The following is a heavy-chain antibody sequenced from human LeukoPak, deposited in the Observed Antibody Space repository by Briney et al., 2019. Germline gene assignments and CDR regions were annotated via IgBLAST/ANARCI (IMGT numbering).Heavy chain of an antibody. CDR1: GFTFSDYG. D-gene: IGHD3-10*01. Sequence: GRSLRLSCAASGFTFSDYGMHWVRQAPGKGLEWVALISYDGSNKYYADSVKGRFTISRDTSKNTLHLQMDSLRVEDTAMYYCARHYGSGSLDYWGQGTLVTVPS. CDR2: ISYDGSNK. V-gene: IGHV3-30*03. J-gene: IGHJ4*02. CDR3: ARHYGSGSLDY.